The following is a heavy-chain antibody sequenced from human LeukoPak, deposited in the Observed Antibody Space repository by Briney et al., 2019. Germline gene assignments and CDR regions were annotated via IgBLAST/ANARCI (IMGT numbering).Heavy chain of an antibody. D-gene: IGHD4-17*01. V-gene: IGHV3-23*01. CDR3: TRGDYGDPKMDY. CDR2: ISGSGDST. Sequence: GGSLRLSCAASGFTFSSYAMSWVRQAPGKGLEWVSAISGSGDSTYYGDSVKGRFTISRDNSKNTLYLQMNSLRAEDTAVYYCTRGDYGDPKMDYWGQGTLVTVSS. J-gene: IGHJ4*02. CDR1: GFTFSSYA.